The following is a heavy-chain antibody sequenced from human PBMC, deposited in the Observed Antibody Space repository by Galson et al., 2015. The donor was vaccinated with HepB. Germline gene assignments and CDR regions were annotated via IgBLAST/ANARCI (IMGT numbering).Heavy chain of an antibody. CDR2: IWYDGSNK. CDR3: ARDPQVRPTRVVPAAMYYYYYMDV. Sequence: SLRLSCAASGFTFSSYGMHWVRQAPGKGLEWVAVIWYDGSNKYYADSVKGRFTISRDNSKNTLYLQMNSLRAEDTAVYYCARDPQVRPTRVVPAAMYYYYYMDVWGKGTTVTVSS. J-gene: IGHJ6*03. CDR1: GFTFSSYG. V-gene: IGHV3-33*01. D-gene: IGHD2-2*01.